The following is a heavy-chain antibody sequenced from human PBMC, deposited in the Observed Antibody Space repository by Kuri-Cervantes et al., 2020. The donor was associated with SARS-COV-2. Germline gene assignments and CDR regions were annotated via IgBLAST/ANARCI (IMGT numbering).Heavy chain of an antibody. D-gene: IGHD3/OR15-3a*01. CDR1: GFTFTSHA. J-gene: IGHJ3*02. V-gene: IGHV3-30*03. CDR3: ARDLGLVHPFDI. Sequence: GGSLRLSCAVSGFTFTSHAMHWVRQAPGKGLEWVALILYDGSNKFYADSVKGRFTISRDNSKNTLYLQMNSLRAEDTAVYYCARDLGLVHPFDIWGQGTMVTVSS. CDR2: ILYDGSNK.